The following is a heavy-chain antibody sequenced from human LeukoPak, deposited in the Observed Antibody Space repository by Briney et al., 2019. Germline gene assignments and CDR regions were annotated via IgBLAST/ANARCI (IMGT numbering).Heavy chain of an antibody. D-gene: IGHD6-19*01. CDR2: ISGSGGST. CDR3: AKGSVAGTGTGIDY. CDR1: GFTFSSYA. J-gene: IGHJ4*02. V-gene: IGHV3-23*01. Sequence: GGSLRLSCAASGFTFSSYAMSWVRQAPGKGLEWVSAISGSGGSTYYADSVKGRFTISRDNSKNTLYLQMNSLRAEDTAVYYCAKGSVAGTGTGIDYWGQGTLATVSS.